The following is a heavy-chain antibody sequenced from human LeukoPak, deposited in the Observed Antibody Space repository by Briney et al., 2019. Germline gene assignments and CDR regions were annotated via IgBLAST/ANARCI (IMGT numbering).Heavy chain of an antibody. CDR1: GYTFTSYY. V-gene: IGHV1-46*01. Sequence: ASVKVSCKASGYTFTSYYMHWVRQAPGQGLEWMGIINPSGGSTSYAQKFQGRVTMTRDMSTSTVYMELSSLRSEDTAVYYCARCGITMVRGVINWFDPWGQGTLVTVSS. CDR2: INPSGGST. J-gene: IGHJ5*02. CDR3: ARCGITMVRGVINWFDP. D-gene: IGHD3-10*01.